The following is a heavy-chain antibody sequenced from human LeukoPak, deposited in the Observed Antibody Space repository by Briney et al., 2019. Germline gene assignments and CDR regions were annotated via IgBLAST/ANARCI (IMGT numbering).Heavy chain of an antibody. CDR3: VRGSGRGKDS. Sequence: GASMKVSCKASGYTFASHDIHWVRQATGQGLVWMGWMNIDSGNTGYAEKFQGRVTMTRNTSTTTANMELSSLTSEDTAVYYCVRGSGRGKDSWGQGTLVTVSS. V-gene: IGHV1-8*01. D-gene: IGHD1-1*01. CDR2: MNIDSGNT. J-gene: IGHJ4*02. CDR1: GYTFASHD.